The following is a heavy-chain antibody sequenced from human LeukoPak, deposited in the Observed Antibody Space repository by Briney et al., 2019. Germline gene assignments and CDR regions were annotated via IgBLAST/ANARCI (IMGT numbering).Heavy chain of an antibody. V-gene: IGHV4-61*02. CDR1: GGSISSGSYY. J-gene: IGHJ3*02. Sequence: PSETLSLTCTVSGGSISSGSYYWRWIRQPAGTGLEWIGRIYTSGSTNYNPSLKSRVTISIDKSTNLFSLNLTSVSAADTAVYYCARDVFPYYGLLPGPNEAFDIWGRGTRVTVSS. CDR2: IYTSGST. D-gene: IGHD3-9*01. CDR3: ARDVFPYYGLLPGPNEAFDI.